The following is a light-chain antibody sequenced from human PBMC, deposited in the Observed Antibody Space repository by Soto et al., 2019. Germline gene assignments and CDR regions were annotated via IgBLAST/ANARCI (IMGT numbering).Light chain of an antibody. CDR3: QHRSKWPRP. V-gene: IGKV3-11*01. Sequence: IVRTNSPASLYWSPSERDNRSCSASQSVDSDLVSYQQKPGQDPRLLIFGASNRATGIPARFSGSGSGTNVTLTISSLEPEDFTVYYCQHRSKWPRPFGQGGKV. CDR1: QSVDSD. J-gene: IGKJ1*01. CDR2: GAS.